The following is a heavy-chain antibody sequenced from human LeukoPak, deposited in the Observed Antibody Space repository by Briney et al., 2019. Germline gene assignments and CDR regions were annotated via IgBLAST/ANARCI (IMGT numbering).Heavy chain of an antibody. D-gene: IGHD5-24*01. J-gene: IGHJ3*02. CDR1: GFTFSRFA. CDR2: ISGSGTGT. CDR3: AKAQEDGYNYNAFDM. Sequence: GGSLRLSCAASGFTFSRFAMSWVRQAPGKGLEWVSAISGSGTGTYYVGSVKGRFTTPRDNSKNTLYLQMSSLRAEDTAVYYCAKAQEDGYNYNAFDMWGQGTKVTVSS. V-gene: IGHV3-23*01.